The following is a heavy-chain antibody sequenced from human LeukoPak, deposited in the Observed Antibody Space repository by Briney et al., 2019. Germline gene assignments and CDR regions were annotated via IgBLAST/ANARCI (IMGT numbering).Heavy chain of an antibody. CDR3: AKGGGGRLIYYYYMDV. J-gene: IGHJ6*03. V-gene: IGHV3-9*03. CDR1: GFTFDDYA. Sequence: GGSLRLSCAASGFTFDDYAMHWVRQAPGKGLEWVSGITWNSDNIEYADSVKGRFTISRDNAKNSLYLQMNSLRGEDMALYYCAKGGGGRLIYYYYMDVWGKGTTVTVSS. CDR2: ITWNSDNI. D-gene: IGHD3-16*01.